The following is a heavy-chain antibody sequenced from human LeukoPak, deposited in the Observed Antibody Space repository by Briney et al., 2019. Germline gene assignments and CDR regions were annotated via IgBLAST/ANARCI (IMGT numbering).Heavy chain of an antibody. V-gene: IGHV1-18*01. D-gene: IGHD6-6*01. CDR1: GYTFSKYH. J-gene: IGHJ6*02. CDR2: ISAYNGNT. CDR3: ARVRSSSSPDYYYYGLDV. Sequence: ASVKVSCKASGYTFSKYHIGWVRQAPGQGLEWMGWISAYNGNTKYTQNLQGRVTMTTDTSTSTAYMELRSLRPDDTAVYYCARVRSSSSPDYYYYGLDVWGQGTTVTVSS.